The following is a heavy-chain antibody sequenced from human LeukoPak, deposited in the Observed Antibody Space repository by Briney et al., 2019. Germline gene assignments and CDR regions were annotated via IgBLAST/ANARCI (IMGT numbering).Heavy chain of an antibody. CDR3: ANRVRSSSWGFFDY. CDR2: IRYDGGNK. J-gene: IGHJ4*02. D-gene: IGHD6-13*01. Sequence: GGSLRLSCAASGFTFSNYGMHWVRQAPGQGLEWVAFIRYDGGNKYYADSVKGRFTISRDNSKKTLYLQMDSLRDEDTAVYYCANRVRSSSWGFFDYWGQGALVTVSS. V-gene: IGHV3-30*02. CDR1: GFTFSNYG.